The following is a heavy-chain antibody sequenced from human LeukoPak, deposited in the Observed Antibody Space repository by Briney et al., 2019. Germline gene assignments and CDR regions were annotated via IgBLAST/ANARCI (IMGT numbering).Heavy chain of an antibody. CDR2: IYTGGST. Sequence: GGSLRLSCAASGFTVSSNYMSWVRQAPGKGLEWVSVIYTGGSTYYADSVKGRFTISRDNSKNTLYLQMNSLRAEDTAVYYCARAPSGFNYAFDYWGQGTLVAVSS. D-gene: IGHD5-18*01. CDR1: GFTVSSNY. V-gene: IGHV3-53*01. CDR3: ARAPSGFNYAFDY. J-gene: IGHJ4*02.